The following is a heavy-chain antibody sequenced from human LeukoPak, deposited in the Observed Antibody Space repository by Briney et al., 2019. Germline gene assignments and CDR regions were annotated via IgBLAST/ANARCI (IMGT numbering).Heavy chain of an antibody. J-gene: IGHJ4*02. V-gene: IGHV4-39*07. CDR1: GGSISSSSYY. CDR3: ARRVTMVRGAHLGY. Sequence: PSETLSLTCTVSGGSISSSSYYWGWIRQPPGKGLEWIGSIYYSGSTYYNPSLKSRVTISVDTSKNQFSLKLSSVTAADTAVYYCARRVTMVRGAHLGYWGQGTLVTVSS. CDR2: IYYSGST. D-gene: IGHD3-10*01.